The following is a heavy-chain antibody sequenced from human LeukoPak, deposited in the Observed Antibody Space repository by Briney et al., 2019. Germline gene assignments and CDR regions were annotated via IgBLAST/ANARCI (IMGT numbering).Heavy chain of an antibody. D-gene: IGHD3-22*01. CDR2: MHPNSGGT. Sequence: ASVKVSCKASGYTFTDYYLHWLRQAPGQGLEWMGWMHPNSGGTNYAQNFQGRVTMTRDTSITTAYMELSRLTSDDTAVYYCASLAHFDGSTYYPDFWGQGTLVTVSP. CDR1: GYTFTDYY. CDR3: ASLAHFDGSTYYPDF. V-gene: IGHV1-2*02. J-gene: IGHJ4*02.